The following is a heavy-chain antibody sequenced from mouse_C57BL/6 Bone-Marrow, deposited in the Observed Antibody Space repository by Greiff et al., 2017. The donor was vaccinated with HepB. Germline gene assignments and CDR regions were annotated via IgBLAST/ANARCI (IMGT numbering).Heavy chain of an antibody. D-gene: IGHD2-5*01. J-gene: IGHJ3*01. V-gene: IGHV10-1*01. CDR1: GFSFNTYA. CDR2: IRSKSNNYAT. Sequence: EADGGLVQPKGSLKLSCAASGFSFNTYAMNWVRQAPGKGLEWVARIRSKSNNYATYYADSVKDRFTISRDDSESMLYLQMNNLKTEDTAMYYCVRPEYYSNPFAYWGQGTLVTVSA. CDR3: VRPEYYSNPFAY.